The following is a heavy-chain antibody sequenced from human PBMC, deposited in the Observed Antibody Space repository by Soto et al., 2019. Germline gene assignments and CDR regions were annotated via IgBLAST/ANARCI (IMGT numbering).Heavy chain of an antibody. CDR3: AKSLSASPNYFFDS. CDR2: ISGSGGIT. V-gene: IGHV3-23*01. J-gene: IGHJ4*02. Sequence: PGGSLRLSCAASGFPFSSYAMTWVRQTLGKGLEWVSGISGSGGITYYADSVKGRFTISRDNSNNTLFLQMHSLRADDTAVYYCAKSLSASPNYFFDSWGQGTLVTVSS. CDR1: GFPFSSYA. D-gene: IGHD1-1*01.